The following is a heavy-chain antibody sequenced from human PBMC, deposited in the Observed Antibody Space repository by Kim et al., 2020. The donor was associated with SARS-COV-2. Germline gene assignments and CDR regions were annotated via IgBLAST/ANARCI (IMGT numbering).Heavy chain of an antibody. J-gene: IGHJ4*02. Sequence: SETLSLTCAVYGGSFSGYYWSWIRQPPGKGLEWIGEINHSGSTNYNPSLKSRVTISVDTSKNQFSLKLSSVTAADTAVYYCASRNYYDSSGHDYWGQGTL. CDR2: INHSGST. V-gene: IGHV4-34*01. CDR1: GGSFSGYY. D-gene: IGHD3-22*01. CDR3: ASRNYYDSSGHDY.